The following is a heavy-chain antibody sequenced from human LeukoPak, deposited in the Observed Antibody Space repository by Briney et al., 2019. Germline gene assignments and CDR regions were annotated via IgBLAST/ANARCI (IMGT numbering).Heavy chain of an antibody. CDR2: INSDGSST. CDR3: AKDDYSVTNREGNWFDP. D-gene: IGHD4-17*01. V-gene: IGHV3-74*01. J-gene: IGHJ5*02. Sequence: PGGSLRLSCAASGFTFSSYWMHWVRQAPGKGLVWVSRINSDGSSTYYADSVKGRFTISRDNSKNTLYLQMNSLRAEDTAVYYCAKDDYSVTNREGNWFDPWGQGTLVTVSS. CDR1: GFTFSSYW.